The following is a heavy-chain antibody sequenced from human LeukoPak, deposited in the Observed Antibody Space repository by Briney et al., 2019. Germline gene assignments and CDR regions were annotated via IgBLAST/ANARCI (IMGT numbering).Heavy chain of an antibody. V-gene: IGHV1-18*01. D-gene: IGHD3-22*01. CDR3: ARVASAYYPFDY. J-gene: IGHJ4*02. Sequence: ASVKVSCKASGYTFTSYGISWVRQAPGQGLQWMGWISAYNANTNYAQKLQGRVTMTTDTSTNTAYMELRSLRSDDTAVYYCARVASAYYPFDYWGQGTLVTVSS. CDR2: ISAYNANT. CDR1: GYTFTSYG.